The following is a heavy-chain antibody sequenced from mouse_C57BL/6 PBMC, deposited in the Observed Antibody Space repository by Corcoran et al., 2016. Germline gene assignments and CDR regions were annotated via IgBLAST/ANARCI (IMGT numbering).Heavy chain of an antibody. D-gene: IGHD1-1*01. Sequence: QIQLVQSGPELKKPGETVKISCKASGYTFTTYGMSWVKQAPGKGLKWMGRINTYSGVPTYADDFKGRFAFSLETSASTAYLQINNLKNEDTATYFCARKRGITTVVADYYAMDYWGQGTSVTVSS. V-gene: IGHV9-3*01. CDR3: ARKRGITTVVADYYAMDY. J-gene: IGHJ4*01. CDR2: INTYSGVP. CDR1: GYTFTTYG.